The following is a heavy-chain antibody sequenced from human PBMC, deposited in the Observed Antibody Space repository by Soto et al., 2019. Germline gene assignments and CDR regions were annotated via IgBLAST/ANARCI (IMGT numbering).Heavy chain of an antibody. D-gene: IGHD1-7*01. CDR1: GFTFSEYA. Sequence: PGGSLRLSCAASGFTFSEYAMTWVRQAPGKGLEWVSVIGGAGSNIYYADSVEGRFTVSRDDSKNTLYLRMDSLRVEDTAVYYCARTSSGTTLGLAFDIWGQGTMVTVSS. J-gene: IGHJ3*02. CDR3: ARTSSGTTLGLAFDI. V-gene: IGHV3-23*01. CDR2: IGGAGSNI.